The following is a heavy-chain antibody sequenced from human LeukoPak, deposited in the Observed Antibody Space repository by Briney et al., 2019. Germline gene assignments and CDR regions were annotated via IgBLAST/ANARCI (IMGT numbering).Heavy chain of an antibody. CDR1: GFSFTDYP. Sequence: PGGSLRLSCATSGFSFTDYPMNCVRQAPGKGLEWISNIRTTAEGAKYAYYAGSVKGRVTISRDDGKNTLYLHMNSLRDDDTAVYYCATDQRYAFDYWGQGILVTVSS. CDR2: IRTTAEGAKYA. CDR3: ATDQRYAFDY. D-gene: IGHD3-9*01. J-gene: IGHJ4*02. V-gene: IGHV3-48*02.